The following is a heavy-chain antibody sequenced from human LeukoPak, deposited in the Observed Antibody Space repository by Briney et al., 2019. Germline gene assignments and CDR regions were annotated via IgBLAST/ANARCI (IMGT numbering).Heavy chain of an antibody. J-gene: IGHJ4*02. D-gene: IGHD3-10*01. CDR1: GYTFTSYY. V-gene: IGHV1-46*01. Sequence: GASVKVSCKASGYTFTSYYMHWVRQAPGQGLEWMGIINPSGGSTSYAQKFQGRVTMTRDMSTSTVYVELSSLRSEDTAVYYCARGTNMVRGVIIPYYFDYWGQGTLVTVSS. CDR3: ARGTNMVRGVIIPYYFDY. CDR2: INPSGGST.